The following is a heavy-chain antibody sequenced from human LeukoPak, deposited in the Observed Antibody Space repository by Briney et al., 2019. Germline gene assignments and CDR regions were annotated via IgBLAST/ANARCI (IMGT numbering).Heavy chain of an antibody. CDR1: GFTFSSYW. D-gene: IGHD3-16*01. J-gene: IGHJ4*02. CDR2: IDNDGRGT. V-gene: IGHV3-74*01. Sequence: PGGSLRLSCAASGFTFSSYWMHWVRQAPGKGLVWVSRIDNDGRGTSYADSVKGQFTISRDNAKNRLYLQMNSLRAEDTAVYYCASLNYGPDYWGQGTLVTVSS. CDR3: ASLNYGPDY.